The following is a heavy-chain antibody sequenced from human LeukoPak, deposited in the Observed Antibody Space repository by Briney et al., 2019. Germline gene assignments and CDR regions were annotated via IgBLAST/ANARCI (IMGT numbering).Heavy chain of an antibody. CDR3: ARQTVRASGEFDY. J-gene: IGHJ4*02. V-gene: IGHV5-51*01. CDR1: GYRFSSYW. CDR2: IFPDDSDT. Sequence: GESPKISCKGSGYRFSSYWIGWVRQMPGKGLEWMGIIFPDDSDTRYSPSFQGQVTISADKSISTTYLQWSSLKASDSGIYYCARQTVRASGEFDYWGQGTLVTVST. D-gene: IGHD3-10*02.